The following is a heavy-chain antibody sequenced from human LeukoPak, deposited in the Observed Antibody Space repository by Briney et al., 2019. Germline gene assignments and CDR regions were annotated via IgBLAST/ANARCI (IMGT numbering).Heavy chain of an antibody. CDR2: FDPEDGET. Sequence: SVKVSCKVSGYTLTELSMHWVRQAPGKGLEWMGGFDPEDGETIYAQKFQGRVTMTEDTSTDTAYMELSSLRSEDTAVYYCALRTTLSGRNWFDPWGQGTLVTVSS. D-gene: IGHD1-1*01. J-gene: IGHJ5*02. V-gene: IGHV1-24*01. CDR1: GYTLTELS. CDR3: ALRTTLSGRNWFDP.